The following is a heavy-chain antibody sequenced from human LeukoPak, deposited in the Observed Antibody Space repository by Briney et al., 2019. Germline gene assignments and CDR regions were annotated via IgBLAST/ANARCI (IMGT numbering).Heavy chain of an antibody. J-gene: IGHJ4*02. CDR3: AARWGYSSGDY. D-gene: IGHD3-22*01. CDR1: GFTFSSYA. V-gene: IGHV3-23*01. Sequence: GGSLRLSCAASGFTFSSYAMSWVRQAPGKGPEWVSAISGSGGSTYYADSVKGRFTISRDNSKNTLYLQMNSLRAEDTAVYYCAARWGYSSGDYWGQGTLVTVSS. CDR2: ISGSGGST.